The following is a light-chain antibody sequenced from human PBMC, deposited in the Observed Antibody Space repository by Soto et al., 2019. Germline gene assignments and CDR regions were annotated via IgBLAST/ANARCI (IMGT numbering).Light chain of an antibody. J-gene: IGKJ1*01. Sequence: EIVLTQSPGTLSLSPGERATLSCRASQSITASYLAWYQQKPGRTPRLLIHDISRRATGTPDRFSGSGSGTDFTLTISRLEPEDFAVYYCQQYGNSPWAFGQGTKVE. CDR2: DIS. CDR1: QSITASY. CDR3: QQYGNSPWA. V-gene: IGKV3-20*01.